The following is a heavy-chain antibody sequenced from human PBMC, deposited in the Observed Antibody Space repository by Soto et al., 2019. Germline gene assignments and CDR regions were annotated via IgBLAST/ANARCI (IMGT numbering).Heavy chain of an antibody. CDR1: GGSISSGGYY. V-gene: IGHV4-31*03. J-gene: IGHJ4*02. D-gene: IGHD6-13*01. Sequence: SETLSLTCTVSGGSISSGGYYWSWIRQHPGKRLEWFGYIYNSGSTYYNPSLKSRVIISVDTSKNQFSLKLSSVTAADKSTSTAYMELSSLRSEDTAVYYCARDLKKGIAAAGYLIYWGQGTLVTVSS. CDR3: YMELSSLRSEDTAVYYCARDLKKGIAAAGYLIY. CDR2: IYNSGST.